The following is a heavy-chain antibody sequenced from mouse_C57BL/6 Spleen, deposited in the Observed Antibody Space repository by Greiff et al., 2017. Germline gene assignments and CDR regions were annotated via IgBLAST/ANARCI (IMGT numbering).Heavy chain of an antibody. D-gene: IGHD2-2*01. CDR2: IYPRSGNT. Sequence: VQLQQSGAELARPGASVKLSCKASGYTFTSYGISWVKQRTGQGLEWIGEIYPRSGNTYYIEKFKGKATLTADKSSSTAYMELRSLTSEDSAVYFCASRYGYDGFDYWGQGTTLTVSS. CDR1: GYTFTSYG. J-gene: IGHJ2*01. CDR3: ASRYGYDGFDY. V-gene: IGHV1-81*01.